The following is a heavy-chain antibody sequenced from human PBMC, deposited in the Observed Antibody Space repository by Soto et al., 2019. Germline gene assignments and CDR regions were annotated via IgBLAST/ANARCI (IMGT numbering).Heavy chain of an antibody. CDR3: ARDPIMRLHLGELSLDDMIFDY. J-gene: IGHJ4*02. Sequence: ASVKVSCKASGYTFTSYGISWVRQAPGQGLEWMGWISAYNGNTNYAQKLQGRVTMTTDTSTSTAYMELRSLRSDDTAVYYCARDPIMRLHLGELSLDDMIFDYWGQGTLVTVSS. D-gene: IGHD3-16*02. CDR2: ISAYNGNT. CDR1: GYTFTSYG. V-gene: IGHV1-18*01.